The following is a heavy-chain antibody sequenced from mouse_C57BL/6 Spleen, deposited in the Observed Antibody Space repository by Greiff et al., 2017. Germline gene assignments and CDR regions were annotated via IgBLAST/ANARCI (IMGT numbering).Heavy chain of an antibody. J-gene: IGHJ3*01. Sequence: DVQLVESGGGLVKPGGSLKLSCAASGFTFSDYGMHWVRQAPEKGLEWVAYISSGSSTIYYAATVKGRFTISRANAKNTLFLQMSSLRSEDTAMYYCARGTTVVGEAWFAYGGQGTLVTVSA. CDR1: GFTFSDYG. D-gene: IGHD1-1*01. CDR3: ARGTTVVGEAWFAY. V-gene: IGHV5-17*01. CDR2: ISSGSSTI.